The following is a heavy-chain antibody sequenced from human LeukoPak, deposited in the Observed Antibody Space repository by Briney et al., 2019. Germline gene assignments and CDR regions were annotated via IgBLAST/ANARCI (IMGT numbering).Heavy chain of an antibody. V-gene: IGHV3-23*01. D-gene: IGHD3-3*01. CDR2: ISGSGGST. CDR1: GFTFSSYA. Sequence: PGGSLRLSCAATGFTFSSYAKSWVRQAPGKGLEWVSAISGSGGSTYYADSVKGRFTISRDNSKNSLYLQMNSLRADDTAIYYCAKDHRLDETIFGITTDYWGQGSLVTVSS. CDR3: AKDHRLDETIFGITTDY. J-gene: IGHJ4*02.